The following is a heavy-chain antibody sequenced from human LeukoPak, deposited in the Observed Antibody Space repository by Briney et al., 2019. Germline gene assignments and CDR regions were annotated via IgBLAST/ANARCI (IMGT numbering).Heavy chain of an antibody. CDR1: GFTFSSYW. Sequence: PGGSLRLSCAASGFTFSSYWMHWVRQAPGKGLVWVSRINTDGSSTSYADSVKGRFTISRDNSKNTLYLQMNSLRAEDTAVYYCARDLRSKLGSENPLWFGELLPQYGMDVWGQGTTVTVSS. CDR2: INTDGSST. CDR3: ARDLRSKLGSENPLWFGELLPQYGMDV. J-gene: IGHJ6*02. D-gene: IGHD3-10*01. V-gene: IGHV3-74*01.